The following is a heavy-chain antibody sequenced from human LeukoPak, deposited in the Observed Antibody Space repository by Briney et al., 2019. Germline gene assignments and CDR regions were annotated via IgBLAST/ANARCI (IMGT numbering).Heavy chain of an antibody. CDR2: ISDTGST. V-gene: IGHV4-59*01. Sequence: PSETLSLTCSVSGGSMRTYYWGWVRQTPGKGLEFIGYISDTGSTNYNPSLKSRVTISVDTSKSLFSLRLTSATAADTAVYYCARDGDSGDFVGAFDVWGQGTLVTV. CDR3: ARDGDSGDFVGAFDV. D-gene: IGHD4-17*01. J-gene: IGHJ3*01. CDR1: GGSMRTYY.